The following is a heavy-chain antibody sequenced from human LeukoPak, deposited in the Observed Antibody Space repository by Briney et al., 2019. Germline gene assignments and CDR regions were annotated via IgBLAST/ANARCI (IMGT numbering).Heavy chain of an antibody. CDR2: ISSNGGST. CDR3: ARVGDPGASDI. D-gene: IGHD3-10*01. J-gene: IGHJ3*02. Sequence: GGSLRLSCAASGFTFSSYAMHWVRQAPGKGLENVSAISSNGGSTYYANSVKGRFTISRDNSKNTLHLQMGSLRSEDMAVYYCARVGDPGASDIWGQGTVVTVSS. CDR1: GFTFSSYA. V-gene: IGHV3-64*01.